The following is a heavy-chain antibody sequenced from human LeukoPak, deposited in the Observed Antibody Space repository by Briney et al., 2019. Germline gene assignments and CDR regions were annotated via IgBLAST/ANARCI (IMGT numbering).Heavy chain of an antibody. D-gene: IGHD2-15*01. CDR1: GYTFTAYY. J-gene: IGHJ5*02. CDR3: ARGNEGYCSGGRCYVGAWFDP. Sequence: ASVKVSCKASGYTFTAYYMHWGRQPPGHGLEYMGWINTNSGGTNYAQKFQGRVTMTRDTSINKAYMELSRLRSDDTAVYYCARGNEGYCSGGRCYVGAWFDPWGQGTRVTVSS. CDR2: INTNSGGT. V-gene: IGHV1-2*02.